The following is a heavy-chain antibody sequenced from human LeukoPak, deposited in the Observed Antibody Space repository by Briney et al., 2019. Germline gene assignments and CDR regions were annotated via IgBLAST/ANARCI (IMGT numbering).Heavy chain of an antibody. CDR1: GFTFSDYY. V-gene: IGHV3-11*01. CDR3: ARDHILTGYYNLDY. CDR2: ISSSGSTI. J-gene: IGHJ4*02. Sequence: PGGSLRLSCAAAGFTFSDYYMSWIRQAPGKGLEWVSYISSSGSTIYYADSVKGRFTISRDNAKNSLYLQMNSLRAEDTAVYYCARDHILTGYYNLDYWGQGTLVTVSS. D-gene: IGHD3-9*01.